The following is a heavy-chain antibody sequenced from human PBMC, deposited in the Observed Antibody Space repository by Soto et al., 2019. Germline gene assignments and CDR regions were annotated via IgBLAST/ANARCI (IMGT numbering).Heavy chain of an antibody. V-gene: IGHV4-38-2*01. J-gene: IGHJ4*02. CDR3: YMVRGPNHDY. CDR2: IYHSGST. D-gene: IGHD3-10*01. Sequence: PSETLSLTCAVSGYSISSGYYWGWIRQPPGKGLEWIGSIYHSGSTYYNPSLKSRVTISVDTSKNQFSLKLSSVTAADTAVYYCYMVRGPNHDYWGQGTLVTVSS. CDR1: GYSISSGYY.